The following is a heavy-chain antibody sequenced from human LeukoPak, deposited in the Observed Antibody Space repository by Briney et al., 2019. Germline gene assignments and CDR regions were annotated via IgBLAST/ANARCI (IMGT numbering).Heavy chain of an antibody. Sequence: SETLSLTCSVSGGSMTNLYWTWIRQPPGKGLEWIGDIYDSGSTRYNTSLESRVTISVDTSKNQFSLKLSSVTAADTAVYYCAKGGSTNFYYGDVWAKGTRVTVSS. D-gene: IGHD2/OR15-2a*01. CDR2: IYDSGST. CDR3: AKGGSTNFYYGDV. V-gene: IGHV4-59*01. J-gene: IGHJ6*04. CDR1: GGSMTNLY.